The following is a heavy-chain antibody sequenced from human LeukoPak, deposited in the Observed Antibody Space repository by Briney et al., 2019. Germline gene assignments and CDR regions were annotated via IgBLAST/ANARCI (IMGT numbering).Heavy chain of an antibody. CDR1: GFTFSSYA. V-gene: IGHV3-30-3*01. D-gene: IGHD6-13*01. Sequence: PGGSLRLSCAASGFTFSSYAMHWVRQAPGKGLEWVAVISYDGSNKYYADSVKGRFTISRDNSKNTLYLQMNSLRAEDTAVYYCARDDSSSFDPWGQGTLVTVSS. CDR2: ISYDGSNK. CDR3: ARDDSSSFDP. J-gene: IGHJ5*02.